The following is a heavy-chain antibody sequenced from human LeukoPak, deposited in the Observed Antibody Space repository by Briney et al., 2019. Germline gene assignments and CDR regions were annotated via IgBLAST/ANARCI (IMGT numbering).Heavy chain of an antibody. CDR3: ARDGAVYSYGRGYYFDY. V-gene: IGHV3-30*03. CDR1: GFTFSNYG. CDR2: ISYDRSNK. D-gene: IGHD5-18*01. Sequence: GRSLRLSCAASGFTFSNYGMRWVRQAPGKGLEWVAVISYDRSNKYYSDSVKGRFTISRDNSKYTLYLQMNSLRAEDTAVYYCARDGAVYSYGRGYYFDYWGQGTLVTVSS. J-gene: IGHJ4*02.